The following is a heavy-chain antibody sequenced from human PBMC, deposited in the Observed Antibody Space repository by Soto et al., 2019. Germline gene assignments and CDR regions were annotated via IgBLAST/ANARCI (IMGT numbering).Heavy chain of an antibody. CDR3: ARIGVWGNSRSWPDA. J-gene: IGHJ4*02. D-gene: IGHD3-16*02. V-gene: IGHV3-7*01. CDR2: INPGGSEK. Sequence: GGSLRLSCAASGFTFSNYWMTWGRQVPGKGLEWVANINPGGSEKYYVDSVKGRFTVSRDNAKNSLDLQMNSLRAEDTAIYYCARIGVWGNSRSWPDAWGQGTLVTVSS. CDR1: GFTFSNYW.